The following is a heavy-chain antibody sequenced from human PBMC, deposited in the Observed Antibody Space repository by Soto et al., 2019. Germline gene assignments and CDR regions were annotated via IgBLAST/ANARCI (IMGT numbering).Heavy chain of an antibody. CDR2: ISGSGGST. V-gene: IGHV3-23*01. CDR1: GCTFSSYA. CDR3: AKDLTQTTVTTSDY. Sequence: EVQLLESGGGLVQPGGSLRLSCAASGCTFSSYAMSWVRQAPGKGLEWVSAISGSGGSTYYADSVKGRFTISRDNSKNTLYLQMNSLRAEDTAVYYCAKDLTQTTVTTSDYWGQGTLVTVSS. J-gene: IGHJ4*02. D-gene: IGHD4-17*01.